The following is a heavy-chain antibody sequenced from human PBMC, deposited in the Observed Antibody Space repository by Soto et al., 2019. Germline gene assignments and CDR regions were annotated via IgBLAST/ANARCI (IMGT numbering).Heavy chain of an antibody. V-gene: IGHV4-30-4*01. D-gene: IGHD3-10*01. Sequence: SETLSLTCNVSGGPIKTGDYYWNWIRQPPGKGLEWIGYVFYSGATNYSPSLKSWAAISMDTSKNQFSLSLTSVTAADTAVYYCARAGFSYGHLLFWGQGIRVTVSS. CDR2: VFYSGAT. J-gene: IGHJ4*02. CDR3: ARAGFSYGHLLF. CDR1: GGPIKTGDYY.